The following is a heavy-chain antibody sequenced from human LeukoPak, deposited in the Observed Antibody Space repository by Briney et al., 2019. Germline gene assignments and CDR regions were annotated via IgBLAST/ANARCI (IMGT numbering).Heavy chain of an antibody. D-gene: IGHD3-22*01. Sequence: GGSLRLSCAAAGFTLSSYGMSWVRQAPGKGLEWVSAISGSGGSTYYADSVKGRFTISRDNTKNTLYLQMNSLRAEDTAVYYCAKDLVTMILSRWRAFDIWGQGTMVTVSS. V-gene: IGHV3-23*01. CDR1: GFTLSSYG. CDR3: AKDLVTMILSRWRAFDI. J-gene: IGHJ3*02. CDR2: ISGSGGST.